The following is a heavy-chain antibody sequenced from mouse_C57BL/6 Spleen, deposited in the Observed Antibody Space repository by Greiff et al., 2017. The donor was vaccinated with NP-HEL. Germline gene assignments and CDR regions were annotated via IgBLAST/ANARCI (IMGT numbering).Heavy chain of an antibody. CDR3: ARHEVGNWDGAWFAY. Sequence: QVHVKQSGAELVKPGASVKLSCKASGYTFTEYTIHWVKQRSGQGLEWIGWFYPGSGSIKYNEKFKDKATLTADKSSSTVYMELSRLTSEDSAVYFCARHEVGNWDGAWFAYWGQGTLVTVSA. CDR1: GYTFTEYT. D-gene: IGHD4-1*01. V-gene: IGHV1-62-2*01. J-gene: IGHJ3*01. CDR2: FYPGSGSI.